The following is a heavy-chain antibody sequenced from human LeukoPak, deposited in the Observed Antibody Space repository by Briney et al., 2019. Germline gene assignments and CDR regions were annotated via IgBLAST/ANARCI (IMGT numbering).Heavy chain of an antibody. D-gene: IGHD3-22*01. V-gene: IGHV1-46*01. CDR2: INPSGGST. CDR3: ARGPDSGYYYDSSGYYSRFDY. Sequence: ASVKVSCKASGYTFTSYYMHWVRQAPGQGLEWMGIINPSGGSTSYAQKFQGRVTMTRDTSTSTVYMELSSLRSEDTAVYYCARGPDSGYYYDSSGYYSRFDYWGQGTLVTVSS. CDR1: GYTFTSYY. J-gene: IGHJ4*02.